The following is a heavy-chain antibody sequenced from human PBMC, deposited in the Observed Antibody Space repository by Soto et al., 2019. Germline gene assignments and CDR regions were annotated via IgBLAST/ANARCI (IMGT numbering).Heavy chain of an antibody. J-gene: IGHJ6*02. CDR3: AKAENYDFWSGYYDPYYYYYGMDV. CDR1: GFTFSSYA. D-gene: IGHD3-3*01. V-gene: IGHV3-23*01. Sequence: GGSLRLSCAASGFTFSSYAMSWVRQAPGKGLEWVSAISGSGGSTYYADSVKGRFTISRDNSKNTLYLQMNSLRAEDTAVYYCAKAENYDFWSGYYDPYYYYYGMDVWGQGTTVTVSS. CDR2: ISGSGGST.